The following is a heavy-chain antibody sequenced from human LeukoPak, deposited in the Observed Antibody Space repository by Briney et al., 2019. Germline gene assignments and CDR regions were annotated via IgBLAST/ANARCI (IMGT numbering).Heavy chain of an antibody. CDR2: IYYSGST. V-gene: IGHV4-39*01. D-gene: IGHD6-13*01. J-gene: IGHJ4*02. CDR3: ARLGVSSWYIDY. CDR1: GGSISSSSYY. Sequence: PSETLSLTCTVSGGSISSSSYYWGWIRQPPGKGLEWVGSIYYSGSTYYNPSLKSRVTISVDTSKNQFSLKLSSVTAADTAVYYCARLGVSSWYIDYWGQGPLVTVSS.